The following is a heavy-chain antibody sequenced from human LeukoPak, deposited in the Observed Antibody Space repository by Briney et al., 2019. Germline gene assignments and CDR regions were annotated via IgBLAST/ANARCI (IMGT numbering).Heavy chain of an antibody. CDR1: IESFSGYY. Sequence: PSETLSPTCAVYIESFSGYYWTWIRQPPGKGLEWIGEINHSGSTNYNPSLKRQVTISADTSKNQFSLTLSSVTAADTAMYYCARVRGDLSIDFWGQGNLVTVSS. CDR3: ARVRGDLSIDF. J-gene: IGHJ4*02. CDR2: INHSGST. V-gene: IGHV4-34*01. D-gene: IGHD2-21*02.